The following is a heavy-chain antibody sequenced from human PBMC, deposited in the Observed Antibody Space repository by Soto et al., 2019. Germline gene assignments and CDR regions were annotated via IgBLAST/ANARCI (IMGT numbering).Heavy chain of an antibody. D-gene: IGHD4-17*01. CDR2: VYSTGSV. J-gene: IGHJ3*01. CDR1: GGAIRRGGYH. Sequence: SETLSLTCNVSGGAIRRGGYHWVWTRQHPEKGLDWIGHVYSTGSVFYNPSLETRADIYLDKSNDCFSLQLTSVTAADTAIYYCARNPNDLGEYTVVDVWGKGTLVT. CDR3: ARNPNDLGEYTVVDV. V-gene: IGHV4-31*03.